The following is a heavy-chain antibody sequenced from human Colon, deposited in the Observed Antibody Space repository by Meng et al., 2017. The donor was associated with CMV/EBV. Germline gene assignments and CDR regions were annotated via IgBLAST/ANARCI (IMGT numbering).Heavy chain of an antibody. V-gene: IGHV3-74*01. D-gene: IGHD7-27*01. CDR3: ARVSGASWFDP. J-gene: IGHJ5*02. CDR1: GFTFSNYW. Sequence: GGSLSLSCAASGFTFSNYWMHWVRQVPGEGLAWVSRINSEGSRTDYADSVKGRFTISRDSAKNTLYLQMNSLRAEDTAVYYCARVSGASWFDPWGQGTLVTVSS. CDR2: INSEGSRT.